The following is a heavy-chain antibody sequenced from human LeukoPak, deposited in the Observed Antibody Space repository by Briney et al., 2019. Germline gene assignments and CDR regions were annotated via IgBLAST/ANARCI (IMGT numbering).Heavy chain of an antibody. V-gene: IGHV1-2*02. Sequence: ASVKVSCKASGYTFTDYYIHWVRQAPGQGLEWMGWINPAGGGTNYAQNFQGRVTMTSDTSISTAYMELSRLRSDDTAVYYCASKWVTYYYNSSAYHYPTDVFDIWGQGTMVTVSS. CDR1: GYTFTDYY. J-gene: IGHJ3*02. CDR2: INPAGGGT. CDR3: ASKWVTYYYNSSAYHYPTDVFDI. D-gene: IGHD3-22*01.